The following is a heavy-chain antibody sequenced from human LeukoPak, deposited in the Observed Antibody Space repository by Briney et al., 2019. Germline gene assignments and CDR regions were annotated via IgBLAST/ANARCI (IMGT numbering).Heavy chain of an antibody. D-gene: IGHD6-13*01. CDR2: IYISGST. CDR3: ARGVVVGHQLGIDF. V-gene: IGHV4-4*07. J-gene: IGHJ4*02. Sequence: SETLSLTCTVSGGSMSSYYWSWLRQPAGKGLEWVGRIYISGSTSYNPSLESRVTMSLDTSKNQFSLKLSSVTAADTAVYYCARGVVVGHQLGIDFGGRGALVTVSS. CDR1: GGSMSSYY.